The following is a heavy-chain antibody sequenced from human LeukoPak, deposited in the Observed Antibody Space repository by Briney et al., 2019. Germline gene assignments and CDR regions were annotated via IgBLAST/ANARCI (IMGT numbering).Heavy chain of an antibody. CDR1: GSTFGSKA. V-gene: IGHV3-23*01. CDR2: ISGSGGST. D-gene: IGHD5-18*01. J-gene: IGHJ4*02. Sequence: GGSLDLSFEAPGSTFGSKALSWFARAPGKGLRWVSAISGSGGSTYYADSVKGRFTISRDNSKNTLYLQMNSLRAEDTAVYYCAKDLVQLWPFDYWGQGTLVTVSS. CDR3: AKDLVQLWPFDY.